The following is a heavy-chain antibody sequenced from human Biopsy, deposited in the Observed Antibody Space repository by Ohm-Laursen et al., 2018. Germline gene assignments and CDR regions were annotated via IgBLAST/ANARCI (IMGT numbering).Heavy chain of an antibody. CDR1: GFSFSDNY. CDR2: IRDKANSYTT. V-gene: IGHV3-72*01. D-gene: IGHD2-15*01. J-gene: IGHJ5*01. Sequence: GSLRLSCAASGFSFSDNYMDWVRQAPGKGLEWVGRIRDKANSYTTDYAASVKGRFTISRDDSKNSLYLQMNRPKTEDTALYYCARAGRYCSGGGCYSWFDSWGQGTLVTVSS. CDR3: ARAGRYCSGGGCYSWFDS.